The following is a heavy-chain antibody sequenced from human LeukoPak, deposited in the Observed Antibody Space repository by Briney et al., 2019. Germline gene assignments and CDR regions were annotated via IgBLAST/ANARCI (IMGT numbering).Heavy chain of an antibody. J-gene: IGHJ6*02. CDR2: IYYGGNS. CDR1: GGSVSSPNW. V-gene: IGHV4-4*02. Sequence: SGTLSLTCAVSGGSVSSPNWWTWVRQPPGKGLEWIGEIYYGGNSNYNPSLKSRVTMSVDESTDQFSLHLTSVTAADTAVYYCARAPSYGMDVWGQGTTVTVSS. CDR3: ARAPSYGMDV.